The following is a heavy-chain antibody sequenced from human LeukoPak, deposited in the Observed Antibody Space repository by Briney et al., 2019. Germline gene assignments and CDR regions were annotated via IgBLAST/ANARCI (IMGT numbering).Heavy chain of an antibody. J-gene: IGHJ4*02. V-gene: IGHV3-23*01. CDR2: ISGSGGST. D-gene: IGHD3-10*01. Sequence: GGSLRPSCAASGFTFSSYAMSWVRQAPGKGLEWVSAISGSGGSTYYADSVKGRFTISRDNSKNTLYLQMNSLRAEDTAVYYCAKFIMVKGPPTTPPVIDYWGQGTLVTVSS. CDR1: GFTFSSYA. CDR3: AKFIMVKGPPTTPPVIDY.